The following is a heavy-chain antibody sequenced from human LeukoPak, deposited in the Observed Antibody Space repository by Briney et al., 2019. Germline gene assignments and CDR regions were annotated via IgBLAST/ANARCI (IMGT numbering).Heavy chain of an antibody. Sequence: GGSLSLSCAASGFTFSDYYMSWIRQAPGKGLEWASYISSSGSTINYADSVKGRFTISRDNAKNSLYLQMNSLRAEDTAVYYCARDAVDTAMVTFDYWGQGTLVTVSS. CDR1: GFTFSDYY. CDR3: ARDAVDTAMVTFDY. CDR2: ISSSGSTI. V-gene: IGHV3-11*01. D-gene: IGHD5-18*01. J-gene: IGHJ4*02.